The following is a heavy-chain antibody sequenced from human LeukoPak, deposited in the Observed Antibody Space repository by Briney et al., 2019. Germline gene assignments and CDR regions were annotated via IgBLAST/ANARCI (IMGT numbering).Heavy chain of an antibody. V-gene: IGHV3-33*01. Sequence: PGTSLRLSCAASGFTFSAYGMHWVRQAPGKGLEWVAVIWYDGSNKYYGDSVKGRFTISRDNSKNTLYLQMNSLRAEDTAVYYCARSDYDFWSGYVDYWGQGTLVTVSS. CDR3: ARSDYDFWSGYVDY. CDR2: IWYDGSNK. D-gene: IGHD3-3*01. J-gene: IGHJ4*02. CDR1: GFTFSAYG.